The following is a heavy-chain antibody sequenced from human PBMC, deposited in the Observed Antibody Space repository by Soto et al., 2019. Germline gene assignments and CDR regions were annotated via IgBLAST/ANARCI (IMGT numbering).Heavy chain of an antibody. D-gene: IGHD3-22*01. J-gene: IGHJ4*02. CDR3: ARGVTMIVVVPQGSFDY. Sequence: ASVKVSCKASGYTFTSYAMHWVRQAPGQRLEWMGWTNAGNGNTKYSQKFQGRVTITRDTSASTAYMELSSLRSEDTAVYYCARGVTMIVVVPQGSFDYWGQGTLVTVSS. CDR2: TNAGNGNT. CDR1: GYTFTSYA. V-gene: IGHV1-3*01.